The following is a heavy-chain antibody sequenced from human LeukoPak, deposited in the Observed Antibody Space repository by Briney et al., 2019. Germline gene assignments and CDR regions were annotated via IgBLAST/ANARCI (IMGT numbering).Heavy chain of an antibody. CDR3: AKDLSRGANDY. D-gene: IGHD1-26*01. V-gene: IGHV3-30-3*01. CDR1: GFTFSSYA. Sequence: GSLRLSCAASGFTFSSYAMHWVRQAPGKGLEWVAVISYDGSNKYYADSVKGRFTISRDNSKNTLYLQMNSLRAEDTAVYNCAKDLSRGANDYWGPGTLLTVSS. CDR2: ISYDGSNK. J-gene: IGHJ4*02.